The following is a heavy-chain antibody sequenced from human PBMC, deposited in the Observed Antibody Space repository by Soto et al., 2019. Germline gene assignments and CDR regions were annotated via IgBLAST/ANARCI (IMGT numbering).Heavy chain of an antibody. V-gene: IGHV4-30-4*01. CDR2: IYHTGFA. J-gene: IGHJ4*02. D-gene: IGHD7-27*01. CDR1: GDSIRSGNHY. CDR3: ARTSGDRYFDF. Sequence: SETLSLTCTVSGDSIRSGNHYWSWIRQHPAKGLEWIGYIYHTGFAYYNPSLKSRVSISVVTSTNELSLTLNSVTAADTAVYYCARTSGDRYFDFWGQGTPVTVSS.